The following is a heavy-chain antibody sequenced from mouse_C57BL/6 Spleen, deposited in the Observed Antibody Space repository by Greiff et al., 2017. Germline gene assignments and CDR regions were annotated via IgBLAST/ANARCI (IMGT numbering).Heavy chain of an antibody. J-gene: IGHJ4*01. Sequence: QVQLKQPGAELVKPGASVKVSCKASGYTFTSYWMHWVKQRPGQGLEWIGRIHPSDSDTNYNQKFKGKATLTVDKSSSTAYMQLSSLTSEDSAVYYCAIYYDYDGGYYYAMDYWGQGTSVTVSS. CDR3: AIYYDYDGGYYYAMDY. D-gene: IGHD2-4*01. CDR1: GYTFTSYW. V-gene: IGHV1-74*01. CDR2: IHPSDSDT.